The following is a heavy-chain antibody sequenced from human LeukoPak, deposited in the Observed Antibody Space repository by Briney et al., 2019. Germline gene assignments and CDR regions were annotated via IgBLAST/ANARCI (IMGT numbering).Heavy chain of an antibody. CDR3: ARDSSPSALPYMDV. Sequence: SETLSLTCFVSGGSMKNSYWTWIRQAPGKGLEWIGNIDDSGNTNYSPSLKSRVTISLDTSKNRFSLRVTSVTAADTALFFCARDSSPSALPYMDVGGEGTTVTVSS. D-gene: IGHD6-6*01. CDR1: GGSMKNSY. CDR2: IDDSGNT. V-gene: IGHV4-59*01. J-gene: IGHJ6*03.